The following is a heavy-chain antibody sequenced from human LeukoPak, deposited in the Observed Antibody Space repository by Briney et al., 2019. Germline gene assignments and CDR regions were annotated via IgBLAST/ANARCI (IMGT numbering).Heavy chain of an antibody. V-gene: IGHV3-21*01. CDR1: GFTFSNYN. CDR3: ARGRYDVLAGSHPPYFAY. D-gene: IGHD3-9*01. J-gene: IGHJ4*02. CDR2: ISTSSSYK. Sequence: GGSLRLSCAASGFTFSNYNINWVRQAPGKGLEWVASISTSSSYKSCADSVKGRFTISRDNATNSLYLQMISLRAEDLAVYYCARGRYDVLAGSHPPYFAYWGQGSLVTVSS.